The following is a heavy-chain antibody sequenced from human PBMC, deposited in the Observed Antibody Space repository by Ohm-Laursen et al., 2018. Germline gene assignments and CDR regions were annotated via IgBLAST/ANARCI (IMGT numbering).Heavy chain of an antibody. CDR2: ISSSSYI. Sequence: SLRLSCTASGFTFSSYSMNWVRQAPGKGLEWVSSISSSSYIYYADSVKGRFTISRDNAKNSLYLQMNSLRAEDTAVYYCARPSGSTSRYYYYYGMDVWGQGTTVTVSS. J-gene: IGHJ6*02. CDR3: ARPSGSTSRYYYYYGMDV. CDR1: GFTFSSYS. V-gene: IGHV3-21*01. D-gene: IGHD2-2*01.